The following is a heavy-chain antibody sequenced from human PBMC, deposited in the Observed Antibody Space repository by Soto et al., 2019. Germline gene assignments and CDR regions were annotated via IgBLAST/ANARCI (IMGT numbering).Heavy chain of an antibody. V-gene: IGHV3-7*01. CDR1: GFTFSSYW. Sequence: VQLVESGGGLVQPGGSLRLSCAASGFTFSSYWMSWVRQAPGKGLEWVANIKQDGSEKYYVDSVKGRFTISRDNAKNSLYLQMNSLRAEDTAVYYCARDRRGVRGNKNYYYYMDVWGKGTTVTVSS. CDR2: IKQDGSEK. CDR3: ARDRRGVRGNKNYYYYMDV. J-gene: IGHJ6*03. D-gene: IGHD3-10*01.